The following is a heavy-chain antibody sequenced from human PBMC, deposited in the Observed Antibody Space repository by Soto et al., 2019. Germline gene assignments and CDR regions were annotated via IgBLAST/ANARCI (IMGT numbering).Heavy chain of an antibody. D-gene: IGHD3-10*01. CDR2: INPNSGGT. V-gene: IGHV1-2*04. CDR1: GYTFTGYY. J-gene: IGHJ6*02. CDR3: ATGGRYYYGSGVARAKYGMDV. Sequence: ASVKVSCKASGYTFTGYYMHWVRQAPGQGLEWMGWINPNSGGTNYAQKFQGWVTMTRDTSISTAYMELSRLRSDDTAVYYCATGGRYYYGSGVARAKYGMDVWGQGTTVTVSS.